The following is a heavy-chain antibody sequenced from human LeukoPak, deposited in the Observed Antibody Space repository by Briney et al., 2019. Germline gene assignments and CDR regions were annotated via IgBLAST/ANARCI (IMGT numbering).Heavy chain of an antibody. V-gene: IGHV3-53*01. CDR3: ARGVEPLAANTLAY. D-gene: IGHD1-14*01. Sequence: GGSLRLSCAASGFTVITNDMTWVRQAPGKGFEWVAVLYSDGNTKYADSVQGRFTISRDNSKNTLYLEMNSLSPDDTAVYYCARGVEPLAANTLAYWGQGTLVTVSS. CDR2: LYSDGNT. J-gene: IGHJ4*02. CDR1: GFTVITND.